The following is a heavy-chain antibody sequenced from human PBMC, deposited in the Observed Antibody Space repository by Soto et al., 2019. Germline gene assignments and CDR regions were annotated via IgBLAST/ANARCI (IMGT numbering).Heavy chain of an antibody. CDR1: GFTFSSYG. V-gene: IGHV3-30*18. Sequence: GGSLRLSCAASGFTFSSYGMHWVRQAPGKGLEWVAVISYDGSNKYYADSVKGRFTISRDNSKNTLYLQMNSLRAEDTAVYYCAKVESPSRERYFDWLSRPPTRDYYYYGMDVWGQGTTVTVSS. CDR2: ISYDGSNK. CDR3: AKVESPSRERYFDWLSRPPTRDYYYYGMDV. J-gene: IGHJ6*02. D-gene: IGHD3-9*01.